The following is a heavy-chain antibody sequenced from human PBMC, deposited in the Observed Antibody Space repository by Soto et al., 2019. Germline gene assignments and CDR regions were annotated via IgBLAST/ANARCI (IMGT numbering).Heavy chain of an antibody. CDR1: GYTFTSYD. J-gene: IGHJ4*02. CDR2: MNPNSGNT. Sequence: LKVSCKASGYTFTSYDINWVRQATGQGLGWMGWMNPNSGNTGYAQKFQGRVTMTRNTSISTAYMELSSLRSEDTAVYYCARGVRFLEWLFYFDYWGQGTLVTVSS. CDR3: ARGVRFLEWLFYFDY. D-gene: IGHD3-3*01. V-gene: IGHV1-8*01.